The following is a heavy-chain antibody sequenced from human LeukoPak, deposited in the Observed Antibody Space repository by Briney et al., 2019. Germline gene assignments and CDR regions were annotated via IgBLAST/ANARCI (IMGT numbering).Heavy chain of an antibody. D-gene: IGHD4-17*01. CDR2: ISYDGSNK. CDR1: GFTFSSYG. CDR3: ARRDYGYFQH. J-gene: IGHJ1*01. V-gene: IGHV3-30*03. Sequence: GGSLRLSCAASGFTFSSYGMHWVRQAPGKGLEWVAVISYDGSNKYYADSVKGRFTISRDNSKNMLYLEINGLRADDTAVYYCARRDYGYFQHWGQGTLVTVSS.